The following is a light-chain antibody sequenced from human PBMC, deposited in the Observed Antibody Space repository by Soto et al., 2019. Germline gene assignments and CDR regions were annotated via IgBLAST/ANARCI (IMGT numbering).Light chain of an antibody. Sequence: EIVLTQSPGTLSLSPGERATLSCRASQSVSSSYLAWYQQKPGQAPRLLIYGASSRATGIPGRFSGSGSGTDFTLTISRLEPEDFAVYYCQQYGSSPETLGQGTKV. CDR1: QSVSSSY. CDR3: QQYGSSPET. J-gene: IGKJ1*01. CDR2: GAS. V-gene: IGKV3-20*01.